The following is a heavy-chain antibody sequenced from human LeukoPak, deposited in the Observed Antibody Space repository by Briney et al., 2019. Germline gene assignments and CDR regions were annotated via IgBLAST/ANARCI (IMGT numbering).Heavy chain of an antibody. V-gene: IGHV3-7*01. Sequence: GGSQRLSCAASGFTFSNYAMSWVRQAPGKGLEWVANIKQDGSEKYYVDSVKGRFTISRDNAKNSLYLQMNSLRAEDTAVYYCARVGATVDYWGQGTLVTVSS. CDR2: IKQDGSEK. J-gene: IGHJ4*02. CDR3: ARVGATVDY. CDR1: GFTFSNYA. D-gene: IGHD1-26*01.